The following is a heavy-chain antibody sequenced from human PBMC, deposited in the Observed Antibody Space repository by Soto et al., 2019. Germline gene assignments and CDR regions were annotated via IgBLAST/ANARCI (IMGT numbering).Heavy chain of an antibody. CDR1: GGSISSGGYS. CDR3: ARGPGTAVVVWYFDY. D-gene: IGHD6-19*01. V-gene: IGHV4-30-2*01. CDR2: IYHSGST. Sequence: SETLSLTCAVSGGSISSGGYSWSWIRQPPGKGLEWIGYIYHSGSTYYNPSLKSRVTISVDRSKNQFSLKLSSVTAADTAVYYCARGPGTAVVVWYFDYWGQGTLVTV. J-gene: IGHJ4*02.